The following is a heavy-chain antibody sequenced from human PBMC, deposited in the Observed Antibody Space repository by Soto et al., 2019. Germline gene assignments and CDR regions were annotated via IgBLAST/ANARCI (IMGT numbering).Heavy chain of an antibody. D-gene: IGHD6-19*01. CDR1: GFTFSSYW. J-gene: IGHJ6*02. Sequence: GGSLRLSCAASGFTFSSYWMHWVRQAPGKGLVWVSRINSDGSSTSYADSVKGRFTISRDNAKNTLYLQMNSLRAEDTAVYYCARGSTSGWDYYYGMDVWGQGTTVTVSS. V-gene: IGHV3-74*01. CDR2: INSDGSST. CDR3: ARGSTSGWDYYYGMDV.